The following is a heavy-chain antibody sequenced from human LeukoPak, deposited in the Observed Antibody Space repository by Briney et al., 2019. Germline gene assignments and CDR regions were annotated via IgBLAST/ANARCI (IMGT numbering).Heavy chain of an antibody. J-gene: IGHJ4*02. CDR1: GFTFSRYW. Sequence: PGGSLRLSCAASGFTFSRYWMHWVRQAPGKGLEFVSRINTDESGTSYADSVKGRFTISRDSAKDTLFLQMNSLRVEDTAVYYCARESGYCSGTHCWRLEDHWGQGTLVTVSS. D-gene: IGHD2-2*01. CDR3: ARESGYCSGTHCWRLEDH. V-gene: IGHV3-74*01. CDR2: INTDESGT.